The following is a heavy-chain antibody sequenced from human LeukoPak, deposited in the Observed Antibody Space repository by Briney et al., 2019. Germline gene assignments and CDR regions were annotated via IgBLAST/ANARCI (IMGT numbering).Heavy chain of an antibody. Sequence: PSETLSLTCTVSGGSISFYYWSWIRQPPGKGLEWIGYIYYSGRTNYNPSLNSRVTISVDTSKNQFSLTLSSVTAADTAVYYCARGALSGMDVWGQGTTVTVSS. V-gene: IGHV4-59*01. CDR3: ARGALSGMDV. J-gene: IGHJ6*02. CDR1: GGSISFYY. CDR2: IYYSGRT.